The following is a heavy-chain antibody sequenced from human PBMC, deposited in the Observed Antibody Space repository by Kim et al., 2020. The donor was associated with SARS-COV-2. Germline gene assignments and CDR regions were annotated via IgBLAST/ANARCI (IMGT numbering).Heavy chain of an antibody. CDR2: ISPDGTST. CDR1: GFTFSGYS. V-gene: IGHV3-74*01. CDR3: TRGGADGGYSTWGY. Sequence: GGSLRLSCAASGFTFSGYSMHWVRQAPGKGPVWVSRISPDGTSTTYADSVQGRFTISRDNAKNTLYLQMHSLTADDTAIYYCTRGGADGGYSTWGYWGQG. J-gene: IGHJ4*02. D-gene: IGHD2-21*02.